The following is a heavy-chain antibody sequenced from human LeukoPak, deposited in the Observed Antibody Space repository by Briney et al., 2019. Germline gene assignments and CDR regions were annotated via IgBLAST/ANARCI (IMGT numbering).Heavy chain of an antibody. CDR1: GFTVSGNY. CDR3: AYGTTVTYFDY. J-gene: IGHJ4*02. CDR2: IYSGGTT. Sequence: GGSLRLSCAVSGFTVSGNYMSWVRHAPGKGLEWVSLIYSGGTTYYADSVKGRFTISRDNSKDSLYLQMNSLRTEDTALYYCAYGTTVTYFDYWGQGTLVTVSS. V-gene: IGHV3-53*05. D-gene: IGHD4-17*01.